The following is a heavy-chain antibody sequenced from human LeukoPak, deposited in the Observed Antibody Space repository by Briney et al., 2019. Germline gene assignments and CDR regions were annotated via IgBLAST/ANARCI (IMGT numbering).Heavy chain of an antibody. Sequence: GGSLRLSCAASGFTFSSSWMTWVRQAPGKGLEWVASINQDGGEIHYVDSVKGRFTISRDNAKDSLYLQMNSLTAEDTAVHYCVRAHHPGGWFDPWGQGTLVTVSS. CDR2: INQDGGEI. D-gene: IGHD3-10*01. CDR1: GFTFSSSW. CDR3: VRAHHPGGWFDP. V-gene: IGHV3-7*04. J-gene: IGHJ5*02.